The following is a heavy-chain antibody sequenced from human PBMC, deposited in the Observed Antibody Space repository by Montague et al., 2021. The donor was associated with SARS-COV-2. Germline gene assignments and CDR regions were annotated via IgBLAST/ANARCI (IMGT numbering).Heavy chain of an antibody. V-gene: IGHV4-34*01. CDR3: ARGFDY. CDR2: INHSGFT. Sequence: SETLSLTCAVSGDSFSNFYWSWIRQPPGKGLEWIGEINHSGFTDYIPSLESRVTISLDTSKNQFSLKLSSVTAADTAVYYCARGFDYWGQGTLVTVSS. J-gene: IGHJ4*02. CDR1: GDSFSNFY.